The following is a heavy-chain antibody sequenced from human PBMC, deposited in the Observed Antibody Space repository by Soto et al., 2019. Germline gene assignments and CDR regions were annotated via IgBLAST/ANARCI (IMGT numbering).Heavy chain of an antibody. Sequence: PGGSLRLSCAASGFTFSSYWMHWVRQAPGKGLVWVSRINSDGSSTSYADSVKGRFTISRDNAKNTLYLQMNSLRAEDTAVYYCAREGGYCSSTSCPRPAFDIWGQGTMVTVSS. D-gene: IGHD2-2*01. J-gene: IGHJ3*02. CDR3: AREGGYCSSTSCPRPAFDI. V-gene: IGHV3-74*01. CDR1: GFTFSSYW. CDR2: INSDGSST.